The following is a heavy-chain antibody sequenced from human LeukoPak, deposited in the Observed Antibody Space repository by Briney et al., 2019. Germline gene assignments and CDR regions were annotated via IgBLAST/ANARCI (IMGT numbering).Heavy chain of an antibody. Sequence: GGSLRLSCAASGFTFSSYGMNWVRQAPGKGLEWVSGISGSGDSRKYADSVKGRYTISRDSSKNTLYLQMNSLRAEDTAVYYCAKGAGNHYYDSSGDRFDYWGQGTLVTVSS. D-gene: IGHD3-22*01. CDR1: GFTFSSYG. CDR2: ISGSGDSR. V-gene: IGHV3-23*01. J-gene: IGHJ4*02. CDR3: AKGAGNHYYDSSGDRFDY.